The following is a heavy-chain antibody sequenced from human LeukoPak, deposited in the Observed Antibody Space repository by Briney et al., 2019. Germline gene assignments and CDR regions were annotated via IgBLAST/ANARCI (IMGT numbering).Heavy chain of an antibody. CDR3: AKDRRGYSGYSIDY. V-gene: IGHV3-66*02. CDR2: IYSGGST. J-gene: IGHJ4*02. CDR1: GFTVSSNY. Sequence: GGSLRLSCAASGFTVSSNYMSWVRQAPGKGLEWVSVIYSGGSTYYADSVKGRFTISRDNSKNTLFLQMNSLRAEDTAVYYCAKDRRGYSGYSIDYWGQGTLVTVSS. D-gene: IGHD5-12*01.